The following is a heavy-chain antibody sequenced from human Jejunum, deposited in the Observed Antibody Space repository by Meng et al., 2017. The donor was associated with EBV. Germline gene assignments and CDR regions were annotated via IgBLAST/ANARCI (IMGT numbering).Heavy chain of an antibody. J-gene: IGHJ4*02. CDR1: GGSVSSGGYY. D-gene: IGHD1-26*01. V-gene: IGHV4-61*08. CDR3: ARDQNGSYFAY. CDR2: IYNSEST. Sequence: QVQLQDPGPGLVKPSDTLSLTCTVSGGSVSSGGYYWSWIRQPPGKGLEWIGYIYNSESTNYKSSLKSRVTISADTSKNQFSLRLSSVTAADTAVYYCARDQNGSYFAYWGQGTLVTVSS.